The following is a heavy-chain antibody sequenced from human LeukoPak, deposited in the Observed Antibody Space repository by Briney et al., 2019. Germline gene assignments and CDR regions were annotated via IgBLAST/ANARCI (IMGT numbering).Heavy chain of an antibody. J-gene: IGHJ4*02. V-gene: IGHV4-39*01. D-gene: IGHD1-26*01. CDR3: ARHRGIVGANADY. CDR2: IYYSGST. CDR1: GGSISSSSYY. Sequence: SETLSLTCTVSGGSISSSSYYWGWIRQPPGKGLECIGSIYYSGSTYYNPSLKSRVTISVDTSKNQFSLKLSSVTAANTAVYYCARHRGIVGANADYWGQRTLVTVSS.